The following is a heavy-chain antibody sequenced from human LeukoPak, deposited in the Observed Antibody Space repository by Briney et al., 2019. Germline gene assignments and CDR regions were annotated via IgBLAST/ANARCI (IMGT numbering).Heavy chain of an antibody. J-gene: IGHJ4*02. D-gene: IGHD1-7*01. CDR1: GGTFSSYA. V-gene: IGHV1-69*04. CDR2: IIPIFGIA. CDR3: ARDLGTGTTPLDY. Sequence: SVKVSCKASGGTFSSYAISWVRQAPGQGREWMGRIIPIFGIANYAQKFQGRVTITADKSTSTAYMELSSLRSEDTAVYYCARDLGTGTTPLDYWGQGTLVTVSS.